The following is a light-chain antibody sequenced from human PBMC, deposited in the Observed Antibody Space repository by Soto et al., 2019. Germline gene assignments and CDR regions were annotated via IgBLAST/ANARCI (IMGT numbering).Light chain of an antibody. J-gene: IGLJ1*01. V-gene: IGLV2-14*01. CDR3: SSYTSSSTFHYV. CDR2: GVS. CDR1: SSDVGGYNY. Sequence: QSVLTQPASVSGSPGQSITISCTGTSSDVGGYNYVSWYQQHPGKAPKLMIYGVSNRPSGVSNRFSGSKSGNTASLTISGXQAEDEADYYCSSYTSSSTFHYVFGTGTKLTVL.